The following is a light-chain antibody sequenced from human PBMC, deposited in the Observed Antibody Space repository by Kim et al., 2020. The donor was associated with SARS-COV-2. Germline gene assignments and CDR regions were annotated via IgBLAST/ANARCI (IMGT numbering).Light chain of an antibody. CDR2: KAS. Sequence: DIQMTQSPSTLSASVGDRVTITCRASQSIRSCLAWYQQKPGKAPKLLIYKASSLEGGVPSRFSGSGFGTEFTLTISNLQPDDFATYYCQHYNSYPLTVGGGTKVDIK. V-gene: IGKV1-5*03. CDR3: QHYNSYPLT. J-gene: IGKJ4*01. CDR1: QSIRSC.